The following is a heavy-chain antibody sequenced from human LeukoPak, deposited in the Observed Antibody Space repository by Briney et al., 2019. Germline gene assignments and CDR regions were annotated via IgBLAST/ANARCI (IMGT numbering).Heavy chain of an antibody. CDR3: VKGSAAIRPYYFGY. CDR2: ITGSGGNT. V-gene: IGHV3-23*01. D-gene: IGHD6-13*01. Sequence: GGSLRLSCAASGFTFSDYAMSWVRQAPGKGLDWFSAITGSGGNTYSADSVKGRFTISRDNSKNTLYLQLNSLRAEDTAVYYCVKGSAAIRPYYFGYWGQGTLVTVSS. CDR1: GFTFSDYA. J-gene: IGHJ4*02.